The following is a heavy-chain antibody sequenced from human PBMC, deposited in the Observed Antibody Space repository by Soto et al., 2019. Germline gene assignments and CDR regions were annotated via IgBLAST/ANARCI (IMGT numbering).Heavy chain of an antibody. D-gene: IGHD3-22*01. CDR2: IYYSGST. CDR1: GGSISSGGYY. CDR3: ARMNYYDTSGYPFDY. J-gene: IGHJ4*02. Sequence: TLSRTCTVSGGSISSGGYYWSWIRQHPGKGLEWIGYIYYSGSTYYNPSLKSRVTISVDTSKNQFSLKLSSVTAADTAVYYCARMNYYDTSGYPFDYWGQGMMVTAPQ. V-gene: IGHV4-31*03.